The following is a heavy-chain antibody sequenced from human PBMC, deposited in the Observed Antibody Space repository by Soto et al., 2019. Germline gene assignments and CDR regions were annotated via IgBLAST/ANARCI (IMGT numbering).Heavy chain of an antibody. Sequence: GGSLRLSCAASGFTFSSYGMHWVRQAPGKGLEWVAVIWYDGSNKYYADSVKGRFTISRDNSKNTLYLQMNSLRAEDTAVYYCARSNFYGSGSYPLGGMDVWGQGTTVTVSS. J-gene: IGHJ6*02. CDR3: ARSNFYGSGSYPLGGMDV. V-gene: IGHV3-33*01. CDR1: GFTFSSYG. D-gene: IGHD3-10*01. CDR2: IWYDGSNK.